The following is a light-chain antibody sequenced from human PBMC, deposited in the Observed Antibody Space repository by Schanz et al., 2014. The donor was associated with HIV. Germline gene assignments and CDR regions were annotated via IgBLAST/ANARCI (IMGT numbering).Light chain of an antibody. Sequence: IQMTQSPSTVSASVGDRVTITCRASQTIGRLLAWYQQRPGRAPNLLIYQASSLETGVPSRFSGRGSGTEFTLTINGLQPDDFATYYCQQCDSYPYTFGQGTKLDIQ. CDR2: QAS. J-gene: IGKJ2*01. V-gene: IGKV1-5*03. CDR1: QTIGRL. CDR3: QQCDSYPYT.